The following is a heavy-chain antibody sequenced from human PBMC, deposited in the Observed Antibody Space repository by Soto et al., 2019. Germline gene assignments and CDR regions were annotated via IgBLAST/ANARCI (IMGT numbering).Heavy chain of an antibody. CDR2: IIPILGIA. V-gene: IGHV1-69*02. J-gene: IGHJ4*02. D-gene: IGHD3-10*01. Sequence: SVTVSCKASGGTFSSYTISWVRQAPGQGLEWMGRIIPILGIANYAQKFQGRVTITADKSTSTAYMELSSLRSEDTAVYYCARGSEGTEIDYWGQGTLVTVS. CDR1: GGTFSSYT. CDR3: ARGSEGTEIDY.